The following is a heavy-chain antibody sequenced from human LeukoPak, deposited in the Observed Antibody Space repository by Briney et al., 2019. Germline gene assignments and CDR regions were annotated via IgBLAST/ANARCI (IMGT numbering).Heavy chain of an antibody. Sequence: SSETLSLTCTVSGGSISGYYWSWIRQPPGKGLEWIGYIYSSGSTNYNPSLKSRVTISVDTSKNQFSLKLRSVTAADTAFYYCARRFCSSTTCWGYFDYWGQGTLVTVSS. CDR1: GGSISGYY. J-gene: IGHJ4*02. V-gene: IGHV4-59*01. D-gene: IGHD2-2*01. CDR3: ARRFCSSTTCWGYFDY. CDR2: IYSSGST.